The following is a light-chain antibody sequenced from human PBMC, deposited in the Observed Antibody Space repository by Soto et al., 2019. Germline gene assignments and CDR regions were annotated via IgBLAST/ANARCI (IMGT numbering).Light chain of an antibody. CDR2: KAS. V-gene: IGKV1-5*03. CDR1: QSISSW. Sequence: DIQMTQSPSTLSASVGDRVTITCRASQSISSWLAWYQQKPGKAPKLLIYKASSLESGVPSRFSGSGSGTEFTLTISSLQPDDFATYYCQHAETFGQGTKLEIK. J-gene: IGKJ2*01. CDR3: QHAET.